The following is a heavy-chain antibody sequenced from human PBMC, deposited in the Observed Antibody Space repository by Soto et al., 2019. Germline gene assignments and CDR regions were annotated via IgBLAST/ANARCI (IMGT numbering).Heavy chain of an antibody. J-gene: IGHJ4*02. D-gene: IGHD3-22*01. V-gene: IGHV4-39*02. CDR3: ARADYYESYGSNVVPSDFDF. Sequence: QSLLQESGPGLVKPSGTLSLTCSVSGASITSDSYFWAWIRQPPGRGLEWIGGVFYSGTPYINPSLKSRVTISADTSKNSFSLKLNSVSAADTTIYYCARADYYESYGSNVVPSDFDFWGQGILVTVSS. CDR1: GASITSDSYF. CDR2: VFYSGTP.